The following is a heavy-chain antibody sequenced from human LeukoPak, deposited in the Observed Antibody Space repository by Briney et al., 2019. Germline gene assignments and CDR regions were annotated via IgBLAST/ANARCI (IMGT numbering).Heavy chain of an antibody. CDR1: GFTFSSYG. CDR2: IWYDGSNK. J-gene: IGHJ4*02. Sequence: TGRSLRFSCAASGFTFSSYGMHWVRQAPGKGLEWVAVIWYDGSNKYYADSVKGRFTISRDNSKNTLYLQMNSLRAEDTAVYYCARDESIAAYVYWGQGTLVTVSS. D-gene: IGHD6-6*01. V-gene: IGHV3-33*01. CDR3: ARDESIAAYVY.